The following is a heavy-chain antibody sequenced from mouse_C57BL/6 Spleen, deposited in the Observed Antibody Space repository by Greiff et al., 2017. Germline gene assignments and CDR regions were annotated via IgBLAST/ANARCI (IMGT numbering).Heavy chain of an antibody. CDR1: GFTFSSYG. D-gene: IGHD1-1*01. CDR2: ISSGGSYT. CDR3: ARHTHYYGSSYDAMDY. J-gene: IGHJ4*01. Sequence: EVKLVESGGDLVKPGGSLKLSCAASGFTFSSYGMSWVRQTPDKRLEWVATISSGGSYTYYPDRVKGRFTISRDNAKNTLYLQMSSLKSEDTAMYYCARHTHYYGSSYDAMDYWGQGTSVTVSS. V-gene: IGHV5-6*02.